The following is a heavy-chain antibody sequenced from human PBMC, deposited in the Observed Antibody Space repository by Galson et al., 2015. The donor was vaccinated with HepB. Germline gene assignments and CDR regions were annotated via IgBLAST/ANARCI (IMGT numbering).Heavy chain of an antibody. V-gene: IGHV3-23*01. CDR2: ISGSGGST. CDR3: AKAPEWELYFLDY. CDR1: GFTFSSYA. Sequence: SLRLSCAASGFTFSSYAMSWVRQAPGKGLEWVSAISGSGGSTYYADSVKGRFTISRDNSKNTLYLQMNSLRAEDTAVYYCAKAPEWELYFLDYWGQGTLVTVSS. J-gene: IGHJ4*02. D-gene: IGHD1-26*01.